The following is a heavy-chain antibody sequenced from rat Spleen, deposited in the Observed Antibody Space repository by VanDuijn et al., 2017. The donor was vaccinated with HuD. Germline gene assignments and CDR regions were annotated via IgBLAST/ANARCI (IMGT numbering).Heavy chain of an antibody. D-gene: IGHD1-4*01. CDR2: ISYDGSST. Sequence: EVQLVESGGGLVQPGRSLKLSCAASGFTFSNYGMAWVRQAPTKGLEWVATISYDGSSTYYRDSVKGRFTISRDNAKSTLYLQMDSLRSEETATYYCATAGSRVSRFAYWGQGTLVTVSS. CDR1: GFTFSNYG. J-gene: IGHJ3*01. V-gene: IGHV5-29*01. CDR3: ATAGSRVSRFAY.